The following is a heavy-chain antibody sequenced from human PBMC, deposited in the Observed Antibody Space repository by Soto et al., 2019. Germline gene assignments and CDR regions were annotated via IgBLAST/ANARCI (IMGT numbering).Heavy chain of an antibody. V-gene: IGHV1-69*10. CDR1: GGTFSSYA. CDR2: IIPIFGVT. Sequence: GASVKVSCKASGGTFSSYAISWVRQAPGQGLEWMGGIIPIFGVTNYAQKFQGRVTITADKATSIAYMELSSLKSEDTAVYYCARSRYCTSASCYTPQPFDYWGQGTLVTVSS. D-gene: IGHD2-2*02. CDR3: ARSRYCTSASCYTPQPFDY. J-gene: IGHJ4*02.